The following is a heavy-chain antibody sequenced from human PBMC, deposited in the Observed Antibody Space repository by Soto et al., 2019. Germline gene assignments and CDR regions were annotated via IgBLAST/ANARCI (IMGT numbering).Heavy chain of an antibody. CDR2: INSDGSST. CDR1: GFPCSSYW. J-gene: IGHJ4*02. D-gene: IGHD6-19*01. Sequence: GGSLRLSCAASGFPCSSYWMHWVRQAPGKGLVWVSRINSDGSSTSYADSVKGRFTISRDNAKNTLYLQMNSLRAEDTAVYYCARGQGWYGFDYWGQGTLVTVSS. V-gene: IGHV3-74*01. CDR3: ARGQGWYGFDY.